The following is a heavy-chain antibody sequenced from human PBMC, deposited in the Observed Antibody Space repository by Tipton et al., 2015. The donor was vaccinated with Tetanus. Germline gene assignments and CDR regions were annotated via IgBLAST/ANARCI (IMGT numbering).Heavy chain of an antibody. V-gene: IGHV3-23*01. J-gene: IGHJ6*02. CDR1: GLTFSSCS. CDR3: AKENGYNYYYYGMDV. Sequence: SLRLSCVAAGLTFSSCSMGWVRQAPGKGLEWVSAIVGSGAKTYYADSVKGRFTISRDNSKDTLYLQMNSLRAEDTAVYYCAKENGYNYYYYGMDVWGQGTTVTVSS. CDR2: IVGSGAKT. D-gene: IGHD3-16*02.